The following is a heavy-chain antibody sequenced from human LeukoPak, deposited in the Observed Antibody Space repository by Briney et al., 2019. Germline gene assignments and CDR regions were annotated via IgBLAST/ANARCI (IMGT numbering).Heavy chain of an antibody. CDR1: GFTFSSYG. J-gene: IGHJ6*02. D-gene: IGHD2-15*01. CDR2: IWYDGSNK. Sequence: PGGSLRLSCAASGFTFSSYGMHWVRQAPGKGLEWVAVIWYDGSNKYYADSVKGRFTISRDNSKNTLYLQMNSLRAEDTAVYYCARDRGGSYGMDVWGQGITVTVSS. V-gene: IGHV3-33*01. CDR3: ARDRGGSYGMDV.